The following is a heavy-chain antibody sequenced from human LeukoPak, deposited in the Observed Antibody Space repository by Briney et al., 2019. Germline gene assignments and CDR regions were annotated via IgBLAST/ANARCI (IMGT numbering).Heavy chain of an antibody. J-gene: IGHJ5*02. D-gene: IGHD2-2*01. Sequence: GGSLRLSCAAPGFTFSSYAMSWVRQAPGKGLEWVSDISGSGGSTYYADSVKGRFTISRDNSKNTLYLQMNSLRAEDTAVYYCAKDRDCSSTSCLGWFDPWGQGTLVTVSS. CDR1: GFTFSSYA. CDR3: AKDRDCSSTSCLGWFDP. CDR2: ISGSGGST. V-gene: IGHV3-23*01.